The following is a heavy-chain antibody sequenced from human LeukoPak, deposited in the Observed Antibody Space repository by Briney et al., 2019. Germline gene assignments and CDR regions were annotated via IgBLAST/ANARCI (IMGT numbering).Heavy chain of an antibody. CDR1: GGTFSGYF. CDR3: ARGRWGWDTSSDWDF. D-gene: IGHD3/OR15-3a*01. V-gene: IGHV4-34*01. CDR2: INLTGAT. J-gene: IGHJ4*02. Sequence: PSETLSLTCAVYGGTFSGYFWSWIRQAPGKGLEWIGEINLTGATNHKSSLKDRVTISTDTSKNQFSLKLTSVTAADTAVYYCARGRWGWDTSSDWDFWGQGILVTVSS.